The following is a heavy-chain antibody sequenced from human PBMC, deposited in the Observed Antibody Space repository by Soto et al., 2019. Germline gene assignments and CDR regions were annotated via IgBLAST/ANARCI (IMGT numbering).Heavy chain of an antibody. CDR1: GYTFTSYG. D-gene: IGHD6-6*01. J-gene: IGHJ6*02. V-gene: IGHV1-18*01. Sequence: ASVNVSCKASGYTFTSYGISWVRQAPGQGLEWMGWISAYNGNTNYAQKLQGRVTMTTDTSTSTAYMELRSLRSDDAAVYYCAILVGFYSSSSEVYGMAVWAQGTTVTVSS. CDR3: AILVGFYSSSSEVYGMAV. CDR2: ISAYNGNT.